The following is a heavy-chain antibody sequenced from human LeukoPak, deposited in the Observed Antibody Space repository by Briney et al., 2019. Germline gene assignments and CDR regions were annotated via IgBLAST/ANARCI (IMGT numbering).Heavy chain of an antibody. Sequence: GSSVKVSCKASGGTFSGYTISWVRQAPGQGLELMGGIIPTFGTANYAQKFQGRVTITADESTSTAYMELRSLRSEDTAVYYCAREQGYCSSTSCYTGMDVWGKGTTVTVSS. J-gene: IGHJ6*04. CDR3: AREQGYCSSTSCYTGMDV. CDR1: GGTFSGYT. D-gene: IGHD2-2*02. V-gene: IGHV1-69*01. CDR2: IIPTFGTA.